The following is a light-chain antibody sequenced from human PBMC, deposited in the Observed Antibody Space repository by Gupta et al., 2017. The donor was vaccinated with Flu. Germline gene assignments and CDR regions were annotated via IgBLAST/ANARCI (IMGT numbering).Light chain of an antibody. J-gene: IGKJ1*01. CDR2: WAS. CDR3: QQYYGGPRT. V-gene: IGKV4-1*01. CDR1: QSVLYSSNNKNY. Sequence: DIVMTQSPDSLAVSLGERATINCKSSQSVLYSSNNKNYLAWYQHKPGQPPKLLIYWASTRESGVPDRFSGSGSGTDFTRTISSLQAEDVAVYYCQQYYGGPRTFGQGTKVEVK.